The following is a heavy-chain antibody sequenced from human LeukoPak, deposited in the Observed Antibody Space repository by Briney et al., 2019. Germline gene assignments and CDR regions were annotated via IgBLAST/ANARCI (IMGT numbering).Heavy chain of an antibody. J-gene: IGHJ4*02. Sequence: SETLSLTCTVSGGSISSGDYYWSWIRQPPGEGLEWIGYIYYSGTTFYNPSLKSRPTISVDTSKNEVSLTVSSVTAADTAVYYCARNQDGYANFDYWGQGTLVTVSS. D-gene: IGHD5-24*01. CDR1: GGSISSGDYY. CDR3: ARNQDGYANFDY. V-gene: IGHV4-30-4*01. CDR2: IYYSGTT.